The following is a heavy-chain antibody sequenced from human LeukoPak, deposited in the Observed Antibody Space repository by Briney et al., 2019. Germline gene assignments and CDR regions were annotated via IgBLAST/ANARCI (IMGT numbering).Heavy chain of an antibody. CDR2: ISAYNGNT. Sequence: ASVKVSCKASGYTFTSYGISWVRQPPGQGLEWMEWISAYNGNTNYAQKLQGRVTMTTDTSTSTAHMELKRLRSDDTAVYDCARDGRQLGSTKTPNDYWGQGTLVTVSS. CDR3: ARDGRQLGSTKTPNDY. J-gene: IGHJ4*02. V-gene: IGHV1-18*01. D-gene: IGHD5-18*01. CDR1: GYTFTSYG.